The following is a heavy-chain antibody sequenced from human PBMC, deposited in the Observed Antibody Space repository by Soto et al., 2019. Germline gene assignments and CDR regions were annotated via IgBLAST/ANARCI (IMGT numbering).Heavy chain of an antibody. CDR1: GGSISSYY. CDR3: ARLWNYRRASWFDP. J-gene: IGHJ5*02. CDR2: IYYSGST. V-gene: IGHV4-59*01. Sequence: KASETLSLTCTVSGGSISSYYWSWIRQPPGKGLEWIGYIYYSGSTNYNPSLKSRVTISVDTSKNQFSLKLSSVTAADTAVYYCARLWNYRRASWFDPWGQGTLVTVSS. D-gene: IGHD1-7*01.